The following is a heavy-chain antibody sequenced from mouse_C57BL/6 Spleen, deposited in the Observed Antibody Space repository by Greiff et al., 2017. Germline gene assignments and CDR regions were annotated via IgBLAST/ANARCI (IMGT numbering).Heavy chain of an antibody. J-gene: IGHJ2*01. CDR3: ARDSNKGYFDY. D-gene: IGHD2-5*01. V-gene: IGHV5-4*01. CDR2: ISDGGSYT. Sequence: EVQLVESGGGLVKPGGSLKLSCAASGFTFSSYAMSWVRQTPEKRLEWVATISDGGSYTYYPDNVKGRFTISRDNAKNNLYLQMSHLKSEDTAMYYCARDSNKGYFDYWGQGTTLTVSS. CDR1: GFTFSSYA.